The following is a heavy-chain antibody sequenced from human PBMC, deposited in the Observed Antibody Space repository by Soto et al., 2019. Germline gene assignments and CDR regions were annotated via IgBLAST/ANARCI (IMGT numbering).Heavy chain of an antibody. J-gene: IGHJ5*02. V-gene: IGHV1-69*06. CDR3: ARDRTDSGYYTNWLDP. CDR2: IIPIFGSA. Sequence: QVQLVQSGAEVKKPGSSVKVSCKAPGGTLSSYAINWVRQAPGQGLEWMGGIIPIFGSANYAPKFQGRVTISADKSTLTSYMELHSLTSDDTALYYCARDRTDSGYYTNWLDPWGQGTQVTVSS. D-gene: IGHD3-22*01. CDR1: GGTLSSYA.